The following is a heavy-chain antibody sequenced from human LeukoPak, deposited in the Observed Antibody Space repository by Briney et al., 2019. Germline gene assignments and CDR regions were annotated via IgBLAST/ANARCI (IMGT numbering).Heavy chain of an antibody. D-gene: IGHD3-22*01. CDR3: ARDGDSSGFDY. CDR1: GFTFSSYD. J-gene: IGHJ4*02. V-gene: IGHV3-33*01. Sequence: GRSLRLSCAASGFTFSSYDMHWVRQAPGKGLEWVAVIWYDGSNKYYADSVKGRFTISRDNSKNTLYLQMNSLRAEDTAVYYCARDGDSSGFDYWGQGTLVTVSS. CDR2: IWYDGSNK.